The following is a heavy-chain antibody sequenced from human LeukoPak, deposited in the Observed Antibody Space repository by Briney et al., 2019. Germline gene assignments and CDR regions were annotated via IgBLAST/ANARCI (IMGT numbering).Heavy chain of an antibody. CDR2: IEQDGSEK. Sequence: GGSLRLACAASGFSFTTSWMSWVRQAPGRGLEWVASIEQDGSEKYYVDSVKGRFTISRDNAKNSLFLQMNSLRAEDTAVYYCAKGHTSLAPGGQGALVTVSS. J-gene: IGHJ4*02. CDR1: GFSFTTSW. CDR3: AKGHTSLAP. V-gene: IGHV3-7*01. D-gene: IGHD5-18*01.